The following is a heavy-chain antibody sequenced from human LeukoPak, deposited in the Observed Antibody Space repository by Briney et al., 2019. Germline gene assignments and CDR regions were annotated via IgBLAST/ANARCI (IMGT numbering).Heavy chain of an antibody. Sequence: GASVTVSCKASGYTFTSYDINWVRQATGQGLEWMGWMNPNSGNTGYAQKFQGRVTMTRNTSISTAYMELSSLRSEDTAVYYCARGLGYCSSTSCYVFDYWGQGTLVTVSS. CDR2: MNPNSGNT. CDR1: GYTFTSYD. J-gene: IGHJ4*02. V-gene: IGHV1-8*01. D-gene: IGHD2-2*01. CDR3: ARGLGYCSSTSCYVFDY.